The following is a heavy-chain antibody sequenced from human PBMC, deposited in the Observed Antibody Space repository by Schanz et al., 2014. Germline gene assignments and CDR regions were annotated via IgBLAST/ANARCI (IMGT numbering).Heavy chain of an antibody. J-gene: IGHJ1*01. Sequence: DVQLLESGGGLVQPGGSLRLSCAASGFTFSTYAMSWVRQAPGKGLEWVSDISSGSSYANYADSVKGRVTISRDNAKNPVSLQMRRLRVEDTAVYYCASGVHVSSLQKGLQFWGRGTLVIVSS. CDR1: GFTFSTYA. V-gene: IGHV3-48*01. D-gene: IGHD3-10*01. CDR3: ASGVHVSSLQKGLQF. CDR2: ISSGSSYA.